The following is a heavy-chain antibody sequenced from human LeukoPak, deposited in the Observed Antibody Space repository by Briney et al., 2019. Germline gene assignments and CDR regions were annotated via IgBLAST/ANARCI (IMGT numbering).Heavy chain of an antibody. Sequence: ASVKVSCKVSGYTFTSYYMHWVRQAPGQGLEWMGIINPSGGSTSYAQKFQGRVTMTRDTSTSTVYMELSSLRSEDTAVYYCARSRLAVAEFDYWGQGTLVTVSS. J-gene: IGHJ4*02. CDR3: ARSRLAVAEFDY. CDR2: INPSGGST. V-gene: IGHV1-46*01. D-gene: IGHD6-19*01. CDR1: GYTFTSYY.